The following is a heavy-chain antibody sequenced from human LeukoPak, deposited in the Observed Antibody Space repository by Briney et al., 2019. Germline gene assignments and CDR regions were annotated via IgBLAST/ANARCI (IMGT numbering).Heavy chain of an antibody. V-gene: IGHV3-48*03. CDR2: IGSSGTTI. CDR3: ARATGQWLVRGFDY. Sequence: PGGSLRLSCAASGFTFSNYEMNWVRQAPGKGLEWVSYIGSSGTTIYYADSVKGRFTISGDNAKNSLYLQMSSLRAEDTAVYYCARATGQWLVRGFDYWGRGTLVTVSS. CDR1: GFTFSNYE. J-gene: IGHJ4*02. D-gene: IGHD6-19*01.